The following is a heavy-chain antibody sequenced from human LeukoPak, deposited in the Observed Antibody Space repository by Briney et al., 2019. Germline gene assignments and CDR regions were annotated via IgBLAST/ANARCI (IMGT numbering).Heavy chain of an antibody. CDR2: MYYSGST. Sequence: SETLSLTCTLSDHSIRSYYWSWIRQPPGKGLEWIGYMYYSGSTTYNPSLERRVTMSIDTSKNHLSLTLTSVTAADTAVYYCAIFPPSGSFDFWGQGTLVTVSS. J-gene: IGHJ4*02. CDR1: DHSIRSYY. CDR3: AIFPPSGSFDF. D-gene: IGHD3-3*01. V-gene: IGHV4-59*01.